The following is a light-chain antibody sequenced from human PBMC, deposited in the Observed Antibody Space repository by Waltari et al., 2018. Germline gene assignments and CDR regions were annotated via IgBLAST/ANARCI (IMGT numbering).Light chain of an antibody. CDR1: SSDVGGYNY. J-gene: IGLJ2*01. V-gene: IGLV2-14*03. CDR3: SAYISSSTLEL. CDR2: DVN. Sequence: QYALTQPASVSGSPGQSITISCTGTSSDVGGYNYVSWYQQHPAKAPKLMIFDVNNRPSGVSNRFSGAKSGNTASLTISGLQAEDDADYYCSAYISSSTLELFGGGTRLTVL.